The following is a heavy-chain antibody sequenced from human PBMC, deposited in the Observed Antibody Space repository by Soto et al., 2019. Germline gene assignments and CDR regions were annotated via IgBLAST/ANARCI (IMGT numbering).Heavy chain of an antibody. CDR2: VRGNGDPP. Sequence: GGSLRLSCSASGFTFGSYAMHWVRQAPGKGLEYVSGVRGNGDPPFYADSVKGRFTISRDNSKNMVFLQMNSLRAEDTALYYCAKNGLDNSPSAIDSWGPGTLVTVSS. D-gene: IGHD2-8*01. J-gene: IGHJ4*02. CDR3: AKNGLDNSPSAIDS. V-gene: IGHV3-64*04. CDR1: GFTFGSYA.